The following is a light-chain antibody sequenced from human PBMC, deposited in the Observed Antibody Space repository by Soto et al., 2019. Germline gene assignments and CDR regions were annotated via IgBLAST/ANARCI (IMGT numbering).Light chain of an antibody. V-gene: IGLV2-8*01. CDR1: SSDVGGYNY. J-gene: IGLJ2*01. CDR3: ASYTXSDTLV. CDR2: EVS. Sequence: QSVLTQPPSPSGSPGQAVTISCPGTSSDVGGYNYVSWYQQHPGKAPKLMIYEVSKRPSGVPDRLSGSKSGNTASLTVSGLQVEDEADYYCASYTXSDTLVFGGGTQLTVL.